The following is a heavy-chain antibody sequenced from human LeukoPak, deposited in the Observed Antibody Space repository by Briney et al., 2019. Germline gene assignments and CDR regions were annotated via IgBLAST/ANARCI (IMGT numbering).Heavy chain of an antibody. D-gene: IGHD3-9*01. Sequence: GGSLRLSCAASGFTFSSYEMNWVRQAPGKGLEWVSYISSSGSTIYYADPVKGRFTISRDNAKNSLYLQMNSLRAEDTAVYYCARGGEGGILTGDDAFDIWGQGTMVTVSS. CDR2: ISSSGSTI. J-gene: IGHJ3*02. CDR3: ARGGEGGILTGDDAFDI. V-gene: IGHV3-48*03. CDR1: GFTFSSYE.